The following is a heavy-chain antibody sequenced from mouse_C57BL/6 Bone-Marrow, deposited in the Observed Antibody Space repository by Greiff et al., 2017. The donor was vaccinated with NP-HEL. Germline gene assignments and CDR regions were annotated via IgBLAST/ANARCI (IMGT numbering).Heavy chain of an antibody. D-gene: IGHD1-1*01. V-gene: IGHV5-16*01. CDR1: GFTFSDYY. CDR2: INYDGSST. CDR3: ARDDYGSSYWYFEV. J-gene: IGHJ1*03. Sequence: EVQVVESEGGLVQPGSSMKLSCTASGFTFSDYYMAWVRQVPEKGLEWVANINYDGSSTYYLDSLKSRFIISRDNAKNILYLQMSSLKSEDTATYDCARDDYGSSYWYFEVWGTGTTVTVSS.